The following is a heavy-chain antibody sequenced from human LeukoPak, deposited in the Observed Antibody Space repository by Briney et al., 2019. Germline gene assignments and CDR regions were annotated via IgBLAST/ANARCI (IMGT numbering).Heavy chain of an antibody. CDR2: IIPIFGTA. CDR3: ARDGGRLTMTYYYYMDV. CDR1: GGTFSSYA. V-gene: IGHV1-69*05. Sequence: SVKVSCKASGGTFSSYAISWVRQAPGQGLEWMGGIIPIFGTANYAQKFQGRVTINTDESTSTAYMELSSLRSEDTAVYYCARDGGRLTMTYYYYMDVWGKGTTVTVSS. D-gene: IGHD3-22*01. J-gene: IGHJ6*03.